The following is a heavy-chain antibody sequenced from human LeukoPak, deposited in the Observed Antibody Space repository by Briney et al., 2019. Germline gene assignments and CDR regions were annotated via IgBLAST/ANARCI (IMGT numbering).Heavy chain of an antibody. J-gene: IGHJ4*02. CDR1: GFTFGDYA. Sequence: GSLRLSCSTSGFTFGDYAMSWFRQAPGKGLEWVGFIKTKPYGGTTEYAASVRGRFTISRDDSKSITYLQMNSLKTEDTAVYYCTRAGWQLIEVGFDSWGQGTLVTVSS. D-gene: IGHD1-26*01. V-gene: IGHV3-49*03. CDR2: IKTKPYGGTT. CDR3: TRAGWQLIEVGFDS.